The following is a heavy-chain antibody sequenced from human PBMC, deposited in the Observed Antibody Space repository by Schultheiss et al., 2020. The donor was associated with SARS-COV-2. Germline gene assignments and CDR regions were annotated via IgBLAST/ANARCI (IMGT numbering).Heavy chain of an antibody. D-gene: IGHD1-1*01. CDR1: GFTFSTYA. J-gene: IGHJ6*02. Sequence: GGSLRLSCAASGFTFSTYAMSWVRQAPGQGLEWVSAITGGGAHTYYADSVRGRFTISRDNSRNTLYLQMNSLRAEDTAVYYCARETMTGRPNTYYYGVDVWGQGTTVTVSS. V-gene: IGHV3-23*01. CDR3: ARETMTGRPNTYYYGVDV. CDR2: ITGGGAHT.